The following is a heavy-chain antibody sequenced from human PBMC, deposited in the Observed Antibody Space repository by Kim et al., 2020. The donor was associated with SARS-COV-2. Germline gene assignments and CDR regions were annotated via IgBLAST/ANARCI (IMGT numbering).Heavy chain of an antibody. D-gene: IGHD2-15*01. Sequence: YYADSVKGRFTIARDNSTNTRDLQMNRLRAEDTAVYYCAKENQWWLLFDHWGQGTLVTVSS. J-gene: IGHJ4*02. CDR3: AKENQWWLLFDH. V-gene: IGHV3-33*06.